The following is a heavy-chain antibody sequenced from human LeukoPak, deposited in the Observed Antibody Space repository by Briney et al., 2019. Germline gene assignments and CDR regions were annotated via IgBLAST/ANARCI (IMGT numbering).Heavy chain of an antibody. V-gene: IGHV3-23*01. Sequence: GGSLRLSCAASGFTFTTYSMNWVRQAPGKGLEWVSAISGSGGSTYYADSVKGRFTISRDNSKNTLYLQMNSLRAEDTAVYYCAKGPTNDFWSGYIDYWGQGTLVTVSS. J-gene: IGHJ4*02. CDR1: GFTFTTYS. CDR2: ISGSGGST. D-gene: IGHD3-3*01. CDR3: AKGPTNDFWSGYIDY.